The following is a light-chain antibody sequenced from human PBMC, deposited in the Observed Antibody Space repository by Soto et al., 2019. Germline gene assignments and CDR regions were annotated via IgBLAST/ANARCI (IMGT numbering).Light chain of an antibody. Sequence: QSALTHPASVSGSPEQSITISCTGTSSNIGGYNVVSWYQQHPGKAPKVLIYEGTKRPSGVSNRFSGSQSGTTASLTISGLQAEDEADYYCCSYVGATTYVFGSGTKVTVL. CDR1: SSNIGGYNV. CDR3: CSYVGATTYV. CDR2: EGT. V-gene: IGLV2-23*01. J-gene: IGLJ1*01.